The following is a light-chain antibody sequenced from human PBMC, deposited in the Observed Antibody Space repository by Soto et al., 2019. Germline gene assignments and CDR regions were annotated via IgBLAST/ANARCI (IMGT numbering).Light chain of an antibody. Sequence: DIQRTQSPSSMSASVGDRATITCRASQSISRYLTWYQQKPGQAPRLLIYDASSMATGVPARFSVSGSGTDFTLTISSLKNDDFAIYYCQKYNSATLTFCQGTKVDIK. CDR3: QKYNSATLT. J-gene: IGKJ1*01. CDR1: QSISRY. V-gene: IGKV1-39*01. CDR2: DAS.